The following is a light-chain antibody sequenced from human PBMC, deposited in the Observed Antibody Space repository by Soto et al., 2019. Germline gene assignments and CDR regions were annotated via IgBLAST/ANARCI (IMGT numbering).Light chain of an antibody. CDR3: SSYSSSNTLVV. Sequence: QSVLTQPASVSGSPGQSITISCTGTSSDIGGHTYVSWYQQHPGNAPKLIIYEINDRPSGVSNRFSGSKSGNTASLTISGLQAEDEADYYCSSYSSSNTLVVFGGGTKVTVL. V-gene: IGLV2-14*01. CDR2: EIN. CDR1: SSDIGGHTY. J-gene: IGLJ2*01.